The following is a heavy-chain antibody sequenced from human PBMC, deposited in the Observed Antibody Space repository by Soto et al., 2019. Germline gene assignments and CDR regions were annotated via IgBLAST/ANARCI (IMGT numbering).Heavy chain of an antibody. V-gene: IGHV4-30-4*01. CDR3: ARGDVIAARPDY. Sequence: QVQLQESGPGLVKPSQTLSLTCTVSGVSISSGDYYWSWIRQPPGKGLEWIGYIYYSGSTYYNPSLKSRVTISVDTSKTKFSLKLSSVTAADTAVYYCARGDVIAARPDYWGQGTLVTVSS. CDR2: IYYSGST. CDR1: GVSISSGDYY. D-gene: IGHD6-6*01. J-gene: IGHJ4*02.